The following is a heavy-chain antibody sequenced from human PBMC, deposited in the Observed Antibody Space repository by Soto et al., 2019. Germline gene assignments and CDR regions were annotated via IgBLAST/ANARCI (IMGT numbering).Heavy chain of an antibody. J-gene: IGHJ4*02. CDR1: GGSISSSSYY. CDR2: IYYSGST. D-gene: IGHD6-13*01. Sequence: SETLSLTCTVSGGSISSSSYYWGWIRQPPGKGLEWIGSIYYSGSTYYNPSLKSRVTISVDTSKNQFSLKLSSVTAADTAVYYCARHLYSSSWYEVFTSSFDYWGQGTLVTVSS. CDR3: ARHLYSSSWYEVFTSSFDY. V-gene: IGHV4-39*01.